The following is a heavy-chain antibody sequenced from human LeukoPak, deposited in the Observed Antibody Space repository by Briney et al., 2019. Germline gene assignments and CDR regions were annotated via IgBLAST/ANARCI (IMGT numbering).Heavy chain of an antibody. V-gene: IGHV3-33*05. D-gene: IGHD6-19*01. J-gene: IGHJ4*02. CDR2: MSNSGENT. Sequence: GGSLRLSCAASGFTFSSYSMQWVRQTPGKGLEWVGIMSNSGENTFYGEAVKGRFTISRDNAKNSLYLQMNSLRAEDTAVYYCARDVAAVAGTVDYWGQGTLVTVSS. CDR3: ARDVAAVAGTVDY. CDR1: GFTFSSYS.